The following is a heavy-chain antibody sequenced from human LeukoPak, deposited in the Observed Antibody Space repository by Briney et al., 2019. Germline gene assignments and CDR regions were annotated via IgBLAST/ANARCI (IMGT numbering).Heavy chain of an antibody. Sequence: GGSLRLSCAASGFTFSSYGMHWVRQAPGKGLEWVAVISYDGSNKYYADSVKGRFTISRDNSKNTLYLQMNSLRAEDTAVYYCEKVQDYYGSGVGFDYWGQGTLVTVSS. V-gene: IGHV3-30*18. CDR3: EKVQDYYGSGVGFDY. CDR1: GFTFSSYG. J-gene: IGHJ4*02. CDR2: ISYDGSNK. D-gene: IGHD3-10*01.